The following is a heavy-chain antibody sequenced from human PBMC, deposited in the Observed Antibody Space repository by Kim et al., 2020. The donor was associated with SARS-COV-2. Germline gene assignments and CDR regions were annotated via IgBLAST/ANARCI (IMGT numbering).Heavy chain of an antibody. CDR1: GGSISSSSYY. D-gene: IGHD3-22*01. Sequence: SETLSLTCTVSGGSISSSSYYWGWIRQPPGKGLEWIGSIYYSGSTYYNPSLKSRVTISVDTSKNQFSLKLSSVTAADTAVYYCARGKTYYYDSSGPPPPSWGQGTLVTVSS. J-gene: IGHJ4*02. CDR2: IYYSGST. CDR3: ARGKTYYYDSSGPPPPS. V-gene: IGHV4-39*01.